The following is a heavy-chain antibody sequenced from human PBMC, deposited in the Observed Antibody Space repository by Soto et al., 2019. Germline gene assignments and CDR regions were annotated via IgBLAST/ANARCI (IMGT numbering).Heavy chain of an antibody. Sequence: ETLSLTCTVSGGSISSYYWSWIRQPPGKGLEWIGYIYYSGSTYYNPSLKSRVTISVDTSKNQFSLKLSSVTAADTAVYYCARDSSSQSLPHWGQGTLVTVS. V-gene: IGHV4-59*12. J-gene: IGHJ1*01. CDR1: GGSISSYY. CDR3: ARDSSSQSLPH. D-gene: IGHD6-13*01. CDR2: IYYSGST.